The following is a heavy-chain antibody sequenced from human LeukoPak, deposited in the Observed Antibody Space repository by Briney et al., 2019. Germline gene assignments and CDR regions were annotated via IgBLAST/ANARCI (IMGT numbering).Heavy chain of an antibody. CDR2: ISGSGGGT. CDR1: GITLSNYG. Sequence: GGSLRLSCAVSGITLSNYGMSWVRQAPGKGLEWVAGISGSGGGTNYTDSVRGRFTISRDNSKNTLYLQMNSLGAEDKAVYFCAKRGVVVRVILVGFHTEAYYFDSWGQGALVTVSS. V-gene: IGHV3-23*01. D-gene: IGHD3-10*01. CDR3: AKRGVVVRVILVGFHTEAYYFDS. J-gene: IGHJ4*02.